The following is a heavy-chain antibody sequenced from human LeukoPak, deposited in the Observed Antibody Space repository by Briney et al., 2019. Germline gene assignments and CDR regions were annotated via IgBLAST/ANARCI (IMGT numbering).Heavy chain of an antibody. J-gene: IGHJ3*02. D-gene: IGHD3-10*01. CDR2: ISSSSSYI. V-gene: IGHV3-21*01. Sequence: GSLRLSCAASGFTFSSYAMSWVRQAPGKGLEWVSSISSSSSYIYYADSVKGRFTISRDNAKNSLYLQMNSLRAEDTAVYYCAREGDYYGSGSYFNHDAFDIWGQGTMVTVSS. CDR3: AREGDYYGSGSYFNHDAFDI. CDR1: GFTFSSYA.